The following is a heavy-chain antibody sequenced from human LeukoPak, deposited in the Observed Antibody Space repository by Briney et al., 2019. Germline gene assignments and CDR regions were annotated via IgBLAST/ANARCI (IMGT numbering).Heavy chain of an antibody. V-gene: IGHV3-21*01. CDR3: ARDERLVGSLFDY. CDR1: GFTFSSYS. J-gene: IGHJ4*02. CDR2: ISSSSSYI. Sequence: GGSLRLSCAASGFTFSSYSMNWVRQAPGKGLEWVSSISSSSSYIYYADSVKGRFTNSRDNAKNSLYLQMNSLRAEDTAVYYCARDERLVGSLFDYWGQGTLVTVSS. D-gene: IGHD2-21*01.